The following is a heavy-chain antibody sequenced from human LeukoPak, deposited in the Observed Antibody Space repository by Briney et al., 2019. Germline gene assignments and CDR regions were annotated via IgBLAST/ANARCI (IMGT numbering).Heavy chain of an antibody. J-gene: IGHJ5*02. Sequence: PGGSLRLSCAASGFTFSSYAMSWVRQAPGKGLEWVSAISDSGGYTYYADSVKGRSTISRDNSKNTLYLQMNSLRAEDTAVYYCAIGYGSGRPGNWFDPWGQGTLVTVSS. V-gene: IGHV3-23*01. CDR3: AIGYGSGRPGNWFDP. D-gene: IGHD3-10*01. CDR1: GFTFSSYA. CDR2: ISDSGGYT.